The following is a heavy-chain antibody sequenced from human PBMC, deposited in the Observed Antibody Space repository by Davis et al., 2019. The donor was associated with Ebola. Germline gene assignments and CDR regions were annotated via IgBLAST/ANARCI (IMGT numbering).Heavy chain of an antibody. CDR3: ARHASPDIGGVVIIPTACDY. Sequence: LRLSCTVSGGSISSGDYYWSWIRQPPGKGLEWIGYIYYSGSTYYNPSLKSRVTISVDTSKNQFSLKLSSVTAADTAVYYCARHASPDIGGVVIIPTACDYWGQGTLVTVSS. CDR1: GGSISSGDYY. J-gene: IGHJ4*02. D-gene: IGHD3-3*01. CDR2: IYYSGST. V-gene: IGHV4-30-4*01.